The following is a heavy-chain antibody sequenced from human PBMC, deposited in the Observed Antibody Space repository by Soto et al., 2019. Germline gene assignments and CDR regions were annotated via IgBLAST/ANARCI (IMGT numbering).Heavy chain of an antibody. CDR1: GGTFSRYT. Sequence: QVQLVQSGAEVKKPGSSVKVSCKASGGTFSRYTFTWVRQAPGQGLEWVGRIIPILVIPNNAQNFQGRVTINADKSRSTADMELSSLTADDTAVYYCASHFTGVLVLGTSPPGGDNYGWDVWGQGTTVTVSS. CDR3: ASHFTGVLVLGTSPPGGDNYGWDV. J-gene: IGHJ6*02. D-gene: IGHD2-8*02. CDR2: IIPILVIP. V-gene: IGHV1-69*02.